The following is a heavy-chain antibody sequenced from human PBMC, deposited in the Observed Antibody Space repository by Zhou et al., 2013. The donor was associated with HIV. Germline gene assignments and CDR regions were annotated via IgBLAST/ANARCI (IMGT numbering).Heavy chain of an antibody. CDR1: GYTLTELS. V-gene: IGHV1-24*01. J-gene: IGHJ4*02. CDR3: ATLGWRLNIVVVPAPLFFDY. Sequence: QVQLVQSGAEVKKPGASVKVSCKVSGYTLTELSMHWVRQAPGKGLEWMGGFDPEDGETIYAQKFQGRVTMTEDTSTDTAYMELSSLRSEDTAVYYCATLGWRLNIVVVPAPLFFDYWGQGTLVTVSS. CDR2: FDPEDGET. D-gene: IGHD2-2*01.